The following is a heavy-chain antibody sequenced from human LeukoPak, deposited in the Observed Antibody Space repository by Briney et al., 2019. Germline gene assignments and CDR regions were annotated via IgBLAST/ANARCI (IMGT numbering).Heavy chain of an antibody. J-gene: IGHJ4*02. V-gene: IGHV4-59*01. D-gene: IGHD5-24*01. CDR1: GGSISSYY. Sequence: SETLSLTCTVSGGSISSYYWSWIRQPPGKGLEWIGYIYYSGSTNYNPSLKSRVTISVDTSKNQFSLKLSSVTAADTAVYYCARNSLGTWEMDWGQGTLVTVSS. CDR3: ARNSLGTWEMD. CDR2: IYYSGST.